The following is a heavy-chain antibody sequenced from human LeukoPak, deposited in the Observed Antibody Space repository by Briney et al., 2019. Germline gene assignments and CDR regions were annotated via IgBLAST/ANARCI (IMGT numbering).Heavy chain of an antibody. CDR1: GYTFTGYY. J-gene: IGHJ3*02. D-gene: IGHD6-13*01. CDR2: INPNSGGT. V-gene: IGHV1-2*02. Sequence: ASVTVSCKASGYTFTGYYMHWVRQAPGQGLEWMGWINPNSGGTNYAQKFQGRVTMTRDTSISTAYMELSRLRSDDTAVYYCARDMRGAAAADDAFDIWGQGTMVTVSS. CDR3: ARDMRGAAAADDAFDI.